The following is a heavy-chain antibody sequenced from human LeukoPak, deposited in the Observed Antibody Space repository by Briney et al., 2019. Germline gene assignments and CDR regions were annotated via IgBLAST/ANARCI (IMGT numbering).Heavy chain of an antibody. CDR3: ARQRSTSWNYYYMDV. CDR2: IYPGDSDT. CDR1: GYSFTSYW. Sequence: HGESLKISCKGSGYSFTSYWIGWVRQMPGKGLEWMGIIYPGDSDTRYSPSFQGQVTISADKSISTAYLQWSSLKASDTAMYYCARQRSTSWNYYYMDVWGKGTTVTISS. J-gene: IGHJ6*03. D-gene: IGHD2-2*01. V-gene: IGHV5-51*01.